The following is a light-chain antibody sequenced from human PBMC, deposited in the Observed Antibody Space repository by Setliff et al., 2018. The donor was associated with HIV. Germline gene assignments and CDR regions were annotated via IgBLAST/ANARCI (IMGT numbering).Light chain of an antibody. V-gene: IGLV2-14*01. Sequence: QSALTQPASVSGSPGQSITVSCTDIDPYNSVSWYQQLPGKAPKLILYEVSVRPSGISHRLAGSKSDNTASLTISGLEAEDEGSYYCSSYTSSGAPSCVFGTGTKVTVL. CDR3: SSYTSSGAPSCV. J-gene: IGLJ1*01. CDR2: EVS. CDR1: IDPYNS.